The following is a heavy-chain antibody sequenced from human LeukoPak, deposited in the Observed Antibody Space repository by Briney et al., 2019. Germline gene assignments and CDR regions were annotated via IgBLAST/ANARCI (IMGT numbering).Heavy chain of an antibody. CDR2: INHSGST. Sequence: SETLSLTCAVYGGSFSGYYWSWIRQPPGKGLEWIGEINHSGSTNYNPSLKSRVTISVDTSKNQFSLKLSSVTAADTAVYYCARLGSGWYNWFDPWGQGTLVTVSS. CDR1: GGSFSGYY. V-gene: IGHV4-34*01. D-gene: IGHD6-19*01. CDR3: ARLGSGWYNWFDP. J-gene: IGHJ5*02.